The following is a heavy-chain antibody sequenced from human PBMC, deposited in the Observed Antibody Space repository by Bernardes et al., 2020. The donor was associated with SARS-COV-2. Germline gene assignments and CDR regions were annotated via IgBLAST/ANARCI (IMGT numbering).Heavy chain of an antibody. CDR3: ARIYSTSSFEFDY. CDR1: GFTFRTFW. J-gene: IGHJ4*02. D-gene: IGHD6-6*01. Sequence: GGSLRLSCAASGFTFRTFWMTWVRQAPGKGLEWVANINQDGSETFYVDSVKGRFTISRDNAKNSLFMELNTLRAEVTAVYYCARIYSTSSFEFDYWGQGTLVTVSS. CDR2: INQDGSET. V-gene: IGHV3-7*01.